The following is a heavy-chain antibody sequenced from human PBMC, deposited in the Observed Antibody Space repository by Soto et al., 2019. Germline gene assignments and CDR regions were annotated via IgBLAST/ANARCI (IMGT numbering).Heavy chain of an antibody. CDR3: ARGAEGSAYYYDSSGYHYDY. CDR1: GYTFTGYY. V-gene: IGHV1-2*04. Sequence: ASVKVSCKASGYTFTGYYMHWVRQAPGQGLEWMGWINPNSGGTNYAQKFQGWVTMTRDTSISTAYMELSRLRSDDTAVYYCARGAEGSAYYYDSSGYHYDYWGQGPLVTVSS. D-gene: IGHD3-22*01. CDR2: INPNSGGT. J-gene: IGHJ4*02.